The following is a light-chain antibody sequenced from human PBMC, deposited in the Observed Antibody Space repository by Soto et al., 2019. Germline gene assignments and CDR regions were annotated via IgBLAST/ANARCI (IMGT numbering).Light chain of an antibody. CDR1: QSVLHSNGYNY. J-gene: IGKJ5*01. CDR3: MKALQTPPT. CDR2: LGS. V-gene: IGKV2-28*01. Sequence: DIVMTQSPLYLPVTPGGPASSSCRSSQSVLHSNGYNYLDWYLQKPGQSPQLLIYLGSNRASGVPDRFSGSGSGTDFTLTISRVEAEDVGVYDCMKALQTPPTFGQGPRRAIK.